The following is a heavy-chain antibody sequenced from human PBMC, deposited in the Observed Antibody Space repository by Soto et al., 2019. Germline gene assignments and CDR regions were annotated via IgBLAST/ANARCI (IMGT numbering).Heavy chain of an antibody. V-gene: IGHV3-9*01. D-gene: IGHD3-3*01. J-gene: IGHJ4*02. CDR2: ISWNSGSI. CDR1: GFTFDDYA. Sequence: PGWSLRLSCAASGFTFDDYAMYWVRQAPGKGLEWVSGISWNSGSIGYADSVKGRFTISRDNAKNSLYLQMNSLRAEDTALYYCAKSRLWSYLDYPGQRTLVIVSS. CDR3: AKSRLWSYLDY.